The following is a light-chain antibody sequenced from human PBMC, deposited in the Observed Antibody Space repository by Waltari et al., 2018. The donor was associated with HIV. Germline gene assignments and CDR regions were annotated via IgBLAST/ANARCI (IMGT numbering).Light chain of an antibody. CDR3: ATWDSSLRTVI. CDR2: EKA. Sequence: QSVLTQSPSVSAAPGQKVTISCYGSSSDIGRNHVSWSQQFPGRAPKLLIYEKATQPSCSPGRFAGSKVGTSATLDITGLQTGDEAVYFCATWDSSLRTVIYGGGTNLTVL. J-gene: IGLJ2*01. V-gene: IGLV1-51*02. CDR1: SSDIGRNH.